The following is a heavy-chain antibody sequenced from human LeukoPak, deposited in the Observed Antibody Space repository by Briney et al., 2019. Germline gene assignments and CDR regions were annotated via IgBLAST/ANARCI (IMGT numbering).Heavy chain of an antibody. Sequence: ASVKVSCKASGYTFTSYYMHWVRQAHGQGLELMGIINPSGGSTSYAQNFQGRVTMTRDTPTSTVYMELSSLRSEDTAVYYCARGYYDTRGSAFDIWGQGTMVTVSS. CDR2: INPSGGST. D-gene: IGHD3-22*01. CDR1: GYTFTSYY. CDR3: ARGYYDTRGSAFDI. J-gene: IGHJ3*02. V-gene: IGHV1-46*01.